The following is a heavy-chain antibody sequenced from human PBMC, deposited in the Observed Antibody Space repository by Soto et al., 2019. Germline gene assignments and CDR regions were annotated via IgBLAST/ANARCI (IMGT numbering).Heavy chain of an antibody. CDR3: ARYQEGPIGYMDV. CDR2: IYYRGST. V-gene: IGHV4-59*01. D-gene: IGHD2-2*01. Sequence: SETLSLTCNVSGASISSYYWTWIRQSPGKGLEWIAYIYYRGSTNYNPSLKSRVAVSVDTSTNQVSLKVTSVTAADAAVYYCARYQEGPIGYMDVWGKGITVTVSS. CDR1: GASISSYY. J-gene: IGHJ6*03.